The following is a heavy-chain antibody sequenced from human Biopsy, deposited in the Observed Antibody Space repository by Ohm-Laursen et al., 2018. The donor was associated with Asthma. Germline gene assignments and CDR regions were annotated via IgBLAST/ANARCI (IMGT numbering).Heavy chain of an antibody. Sequence: SLRLCCTASAFVFISHAMHWVRQAPGKGLAWVAVVSYDGTNKDYADSVKGRFTFSRDNSLNTLSLEMNSLRVEDTAVYYCARDLRSDNWNPWGMDVWGLGTTVTVSS. CDR2: VSYDGTNK. J-gene: IGHJ6*02. CDR1: AFVFISHA. CDR3: ARDLRSDNWNPWGMDV. D-gene: IGHD1-20*01. V-gene: IGHV3-30*03.